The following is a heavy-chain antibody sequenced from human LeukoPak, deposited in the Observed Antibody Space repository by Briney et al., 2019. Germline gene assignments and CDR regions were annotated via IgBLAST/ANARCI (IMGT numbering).Heavy chain of an antibody. D-gene: IGHD3-3*01. CDR3: TRLFDNC. V-gene: IGHV1-8*01. CDR1: GYTFTSYD. CDR2: MNPRSGEA. J-gene: IGHJ4*02. Sequence: ASVKVSCKASGYTFTSYDINWVRQAPGEGLEWMGWMNPRSGEAGYAQRFQGRVTMTRNIAISTAYLELSSLRSEDTVMYYCTRLFDNCWGQGTLVTVSS.